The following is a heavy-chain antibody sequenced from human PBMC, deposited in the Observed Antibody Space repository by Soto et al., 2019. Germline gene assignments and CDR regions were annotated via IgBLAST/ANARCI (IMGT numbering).Heavy chain of an antibody. CDR1: GFTFSSYA. CDR3: AKAYSNSWPNDWFDP. CDR2: ITGSGLGS. J-gene: IGHJ5*02. V-gene: IGHV3-23*01. Sequence: EVQLLESGGGWLQPGGSLRLSCAASGFTFSSYAMNWVRQAPGKGLEWVSGITGSGLGSYYSDSVKGRFTISRDNSKNTLYLQMNSLRAEDTAVYYCAKAYSNSWPNDWFDPWGQGTLVTVSS. D-gene: IGHD6-13*01.